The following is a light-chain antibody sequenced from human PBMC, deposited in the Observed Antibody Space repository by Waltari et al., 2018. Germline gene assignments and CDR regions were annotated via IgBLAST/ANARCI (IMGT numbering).Light chain of an antibody. J-gene: IGLJ3*02. Sequence: QSALTQPASVSGSPGQSITIYCTVTSSNVGFDNLVSWYQKHPEKATKLTVYGVIARPSGVSSRCSGDKSGHPAALTIPGLQAEDESDYYGCSDADRNIWVFGGGTKVTVL. V-gene: IGLV2-23*02. CDR3: CSDADRNIWV. CDR2: GVI. CDR1: SSNVGFDNL.